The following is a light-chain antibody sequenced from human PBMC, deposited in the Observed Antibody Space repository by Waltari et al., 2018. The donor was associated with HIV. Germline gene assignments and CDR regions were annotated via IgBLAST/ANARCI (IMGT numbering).Light chain of an antibody. CDR3: AVWDDSLRGSV. CDR1: SSTIGTTS. V-gene: IGLV1-47*01. Sequence: QSVLTQPPSVSGNPGQRVSISCSGSSSTIGTTSVYRYQQLPGTAPKLLIHRNNRRPSGVPDRFSGSKSGTSASLAISGLRSEDEADYYCAVWDDSLRGSVFGTETEVTVL. J-gene: IGLJ1*01. CDR2: RNN.